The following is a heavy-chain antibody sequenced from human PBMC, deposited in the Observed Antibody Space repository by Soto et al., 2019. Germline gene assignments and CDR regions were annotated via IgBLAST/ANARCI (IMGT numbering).Heavy chain of an antibody. CDR3: AKVRIEYSSSSGDDNDAFDI. Sequence: GGSLRLSCAASGFTFSSYAMSWVRQAPGKGLEWVSAISGSGGSTYYADSVKGRFTISRDNSKNTLYLQMNSLRAEDTAEYYCAKVRIEYSSSSGDDNDAFDIWGQGTMVTVSS. CDR1: GFTFSSYA. D-gene: IGHD6-6*01. J-gene: IGHJ3*02. V-gene: IGHV3-23*01. CDR2: ISGSGGST.